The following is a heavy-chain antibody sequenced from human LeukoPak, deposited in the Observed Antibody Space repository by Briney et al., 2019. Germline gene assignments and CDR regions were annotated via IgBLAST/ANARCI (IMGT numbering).Heavy chain of an antibody. D-gene: IGHD4-17*01. CDR2: ISSSSSYI. CDR3: ARDTPTVLYFFDY. V-gene: IGHV3-21*01. J-gene: IGHJ4*02. Sequence: PGGSLRLSCAASGLTFSSYSMNWVRQAPGKGLEWVSSISSSSSYIYYADSVKGRFTISRDNAKNSLFLQMNSLRAEDTAVYYCARDTPTVLYFFDYGGQGTLVTVSS. CDR1: GLTFSSYS.